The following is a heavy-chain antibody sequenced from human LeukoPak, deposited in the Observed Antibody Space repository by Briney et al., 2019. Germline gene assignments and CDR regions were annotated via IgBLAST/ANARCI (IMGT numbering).Heavy chain of an antibody. CDR3: ARRYGSGSYHFY. CDR2: IYSGGST. Sequence: GGSLRLSCAASGFTVSNNYMRWVRQAPGKGLEWVSLIYSGGSTYYADSVKGRFIISRDNSKNTLYLQMNSLRAEDTAVYYCARRYGSGSYHFYWGQGTLVTVSS. D-gene: IGHD3-10*01. J-gene: IGHJ4*02. CDR1: GFTVSNNY. V-gene: IGHV3-66*01.